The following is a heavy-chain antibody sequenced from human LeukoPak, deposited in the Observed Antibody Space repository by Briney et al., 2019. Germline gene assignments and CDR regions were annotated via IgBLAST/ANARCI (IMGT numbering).Heavy chain of an antibody. V-gene: IGHV1-69*01. CDR1: GGTFSSYA. D-gene: IGHD2-15*01. CDR2: IIPIFGTA. Sequence: SVKVSCKASGGTFSSYAISWVRQAPGQGLEWTGGIIPIFGTANYAQKIQGRVTITADESTSTAYMELSSLRSEDTAVYYCARAVGCSGGSCYLPYNWFDPWGQGTLVTVSS. J-gene: IGHJ5*02. CDR3: ARAVGCSGGSCYLPYNWFDP.